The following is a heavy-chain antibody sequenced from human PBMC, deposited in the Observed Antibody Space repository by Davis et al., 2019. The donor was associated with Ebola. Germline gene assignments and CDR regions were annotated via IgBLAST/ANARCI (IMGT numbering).Heavy chain of an antibody. CDR3: AKDNPPYYGDYEGSYFDY. CDR1: GFTFSSYG. J-gene: IGHJ4*02. D-gene: IGHD4-17*01. V-gene: IGHV3-30*18. CDR2: ISYDGSNK. Sequence: GESLKISCAASGFTFSSYGMHWVRQAPGKGLEWVAVISYDGSNKYYADSVKGRFTISRDNSKNTLYLQMNSLRAEDTAVYYCAKDNPPYYGDYEGSYFDYWGQGTLVTVSS.